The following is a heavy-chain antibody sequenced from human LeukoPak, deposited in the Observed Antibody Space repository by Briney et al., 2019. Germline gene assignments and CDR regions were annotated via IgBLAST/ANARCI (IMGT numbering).Heavy chain of an antibody. CDR2: IWNSGNS. D-gene: IGHD2-2*01. CDR1: AGSINSGGYF. J-gene: IGHJ4*02. Sequence: RSSETLSLTCTVSAGSINSGGYFWTWVRQHPGEGLEWTGYIWNSGNSYYNPSLSSRVIISADSSKSTFSLKLSSVTAADTAVYYCARYHCGSTYCPGVDFYGQGTLVTVSS. CDR3: ARYHCGSTYCPGVDF. V-gene: IGHV4-31*03.